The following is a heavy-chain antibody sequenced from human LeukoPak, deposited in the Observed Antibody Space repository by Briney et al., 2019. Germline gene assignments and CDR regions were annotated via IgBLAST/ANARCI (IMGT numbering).Heavy chain of an antibody. Sequence: SSVKVSCKASGGTFSSYAISWVRQAPGQGLEWMGGIIPIFGTANYAQKFQGRVTITADESTSTAYMELSSLRSEDTAVYYCAREGRSGYYDSSGYFWAQWGQGTLVTVSS. CDR1: GGTFSSYA. CDR3: AREGRSGYYDSSGYFWAQ. V-gene: IGHV1-69*13. J-gene: IGHJ4*02. D-gene: IGHD3-22*01. CDR2: IIPIFGTA.